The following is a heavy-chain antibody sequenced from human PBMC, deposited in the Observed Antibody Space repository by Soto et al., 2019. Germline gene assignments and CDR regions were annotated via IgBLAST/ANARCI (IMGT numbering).Heavy chain of an antibody. V-gene: IGHV1-18*04. CDR2: ISAYNGNT. J-gene: IGHJ4*02. CDR1: GYTFVSYG. CDR3: ARDRADFYDSSTAFGDI. D-gene: IGHD3-10*01. Sequence: QVQLVQSGSDVKRAGASVRVSCKASGYTFVSYGLSWVRQAPGQGLEWMGWISAYNGNTGYAEQCQDRFTLTTDTSTSTAYLELRSLRFDDTAIYYCARDRADFYDSSTAFGDIWGPGTLVTVSP.